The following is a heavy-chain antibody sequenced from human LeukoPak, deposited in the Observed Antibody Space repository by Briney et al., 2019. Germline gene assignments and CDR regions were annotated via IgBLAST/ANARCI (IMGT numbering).Heavy chain of an antibody. CDR1: GYIFTTYS. CDR2: INPRGDAT. CDR3: ARKWSSRDWFDP. Sequence: ASVKVSCKASGYIFTTYSIHWVRQAPGQGLEWMGVINPRGDATIYAQKLQGRATMTSDTSTTTVYMDLSSLRSEDTGLYYCARKWSSRDWFDPWGQGTLVTVSS. V-gene: IGHV1-46*01. D-gene: IGHD2-8*01. J-gene: IGHJ5*02.